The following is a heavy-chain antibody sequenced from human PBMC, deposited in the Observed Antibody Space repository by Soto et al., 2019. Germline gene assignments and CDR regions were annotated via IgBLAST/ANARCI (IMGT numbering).Heavy chain of an antibody. Sequence: GACVTFSCKAAGYTFTGYYIDWVRQAPGQWLEWMAWINPKSGDTNYAQWFQGRVTMTRDTSISTAYMDLSSLRSDDTAVYYCASAPGSATAMNDWGQGTLVTVS. CDR2: INPKSGDT. J-gene: IGHJ4*02. CDR3: ASAPGSATAMND. CDR1: GYTFTGYY. V-gene: IGHV1-2*02. D-gene: IGHD2-2*01.